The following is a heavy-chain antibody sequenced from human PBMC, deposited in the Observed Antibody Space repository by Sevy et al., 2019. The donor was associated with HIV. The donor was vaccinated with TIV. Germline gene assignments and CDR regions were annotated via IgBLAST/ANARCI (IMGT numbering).Heavy chain of an antibody. CDR3: AKDINRGCDGINCYPYYYYFXGLDV. J-gene: IGHJ6*02. CDR1: GFPFNDHA. Sequence: GGSLRLSCAASGFPFNDHALHWVRQVPGKGLEWVSGISWNSRNVGYADSVKGRFTISRDNANHFMYLEMNSLRPEDTAFYYXAKDINRGCDGINCYPYYYYFXGLDVWGQXTTVTVSS. CDR2: ISWNSRNV. D-gene: IGHD2-21*01. V-gene: IGHV3-9*01.